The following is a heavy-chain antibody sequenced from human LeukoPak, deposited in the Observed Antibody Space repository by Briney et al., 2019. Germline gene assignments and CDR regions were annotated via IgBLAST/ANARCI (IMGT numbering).Heavy chain of an antibody. CDR3: ARQYSTNWYDDRGWFDP. D-gene: IGHD6-13*01. V-gene: IGHV4-39*01. J-gene: IGHJ5*02. CDR1: GGSISSSSYY. Sequence: SETLSLTCTVSGGSISSSSYYWGWIRQPPGKGLEWIGSIYCSGSTYYNPSLKSRVTISVDTSKNQFSLKLSSVTAADTAFYYCARQYSTNWYDDRGWFDPWGQGTLVTVSS. CDR2: IYCSGST.